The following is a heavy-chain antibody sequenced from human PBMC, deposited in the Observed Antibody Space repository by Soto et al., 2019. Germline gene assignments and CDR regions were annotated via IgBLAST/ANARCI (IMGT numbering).Heavy chain of an antibody. CDR3: AKGDFGS. V-gene: IGHV3-53*01. J-gene: IGHJ4*02. CDR2: VFSGGNT. Sequence: EVQLVESGGGLIQPGGSLRLSCAASALTVSDNYMSWVRQAPGKGLEWVAIVFSGGNTYHADSVKGRFTVSRDNSKNTLDLQMNKLRAEDMAVDYCAKGDFGSWGQGTLVTVSS. CDR1: ALTVSDNY. D-gene: IGHD3-16*01.